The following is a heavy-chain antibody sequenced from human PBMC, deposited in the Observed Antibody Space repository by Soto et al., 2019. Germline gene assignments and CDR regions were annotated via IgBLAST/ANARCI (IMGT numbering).Heavy chain of an antibody. Sequence: EVQLVESGGGLVQPGGSLRLSCAVSGFTISSYWMHWVRQAPGKGPEWVSRIKSDGTSTDYADSVKGRFTISRDNAKNTLYLKMNSLRAEDTAVYYCARDGRESWSGYLMVYWGQGTLVTVSS. CDR2: IKSDGTST. V-gene: IGHV3-74*01. CDR1: GFTISSYW. CDR3: ARDGRESWSGYLMVY. D-gene: IGHD3-3*01. J-gene: IGHJ4*02.